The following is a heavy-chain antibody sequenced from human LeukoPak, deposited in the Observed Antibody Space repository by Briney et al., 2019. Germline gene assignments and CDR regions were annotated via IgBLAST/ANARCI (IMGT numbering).Heavy chain of an antibody. Sequence: ASVKVSCKASGYTFTSYGISWVRQAPGQGLEWMGWISAYNGNTNYAQKLQGRVTMTTDTSTSTAYMELRSLRSDDTAVYYCVRDRARERYYYDSSGYYGHFDYWGQGTLVTVSS. D-gene: IGHD3-22*01. V-gene: IGHV1-18*01. CDR2: ISAYNGNT. J-gene: IGHJ4*02. CDR1: GYTFTSYG. CDR3: VRDRARERYYYDSSGYYGHFDY.